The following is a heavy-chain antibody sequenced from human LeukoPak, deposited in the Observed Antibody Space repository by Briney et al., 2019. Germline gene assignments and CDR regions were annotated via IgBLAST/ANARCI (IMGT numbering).Heavy chain of an antibody. D-gene: IGHD5-18*01. J-gene: IGHJ5*02. CDR1: GYSFTNHW. Sequence: GESLKISCKGSGYSFTNHWIGWVRQMPGKGLEWMGIIYPGDSETRYSPSFQGQVTISADKSISTAYLQWSSLKASDTAMYYCARLGGYSYSNNWFDPWGQGTLVTVSS. CDR2: IYPGDSET. V-gene: IGHV5-51*01. CDR3: ARLGGYSYSNNWFDP.